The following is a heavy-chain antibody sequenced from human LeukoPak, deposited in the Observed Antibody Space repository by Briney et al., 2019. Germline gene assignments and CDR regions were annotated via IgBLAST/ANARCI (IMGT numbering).Heavy chain of an antibody. CDR1: GFTFSSYG. V-gene: IGHV3-30*18. D-gene: IGHD1-26*01. CDR3: AKGNSGSTLGAMDV. Sequence: GGSLRLSCAASGFTFSSYGMHWVRQAPGKGLEWVAVISYDGSNKYYAVSVKGRFTISRDNSKNMLYLQMNSLRAEDTAVFYCAKGNSGSTLGAMDVWGQGTTVTVSS. J-gene: IGHJ6*02. CDR2: ISYDGSNK.